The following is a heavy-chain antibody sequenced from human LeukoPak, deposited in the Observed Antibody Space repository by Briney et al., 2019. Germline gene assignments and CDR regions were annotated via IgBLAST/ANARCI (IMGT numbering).Heavy chain of an antibody. CDR2: SGSGGST. Sequence: GGSLRLSCAASGFTFSSYAMSWVRQAPGKGLEWVSGSGSGGSTYYADSVRGRFFISRDNSNSRLALHMSNLRVEDTAVYYCERDPSEYEWQRGWYRDFWGQGSQVTVSS. CDR1: GFTFSSYA. V-gene: IGHV3-23*01. CDR3: ERDPSEYEWQRGWYRDF. J-gene: IGHJ4*02. D-gene: IGHD6-19*01.